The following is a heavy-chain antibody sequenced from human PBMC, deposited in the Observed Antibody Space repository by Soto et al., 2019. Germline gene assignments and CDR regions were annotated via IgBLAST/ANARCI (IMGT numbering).Heavy chain of an antibody. J-gene: IGHJ4*02. CDR2: SHQSGNT. V-gene: IGHV4-4*02. CDR3: ATRDTGRVY. CDR1: GVSIGSHDW. D-gene: IGHD5-18*01. Sequence: QVQLQESGPGLVKPSGILSLTCAVSGVSIGSHDWWTWVRQPPGKGLEWIGESHQSGNTNYNSSLESRVTISLDKSKNHFSLQLSSVTVADTAVYYCATRDTGRVYWGQGSLVTVSS.